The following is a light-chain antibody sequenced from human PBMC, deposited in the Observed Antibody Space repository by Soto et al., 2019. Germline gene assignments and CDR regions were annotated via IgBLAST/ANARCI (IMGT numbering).Light chain of an antibody. CDR2: DDN. Sequence: QSVLTQPPSVSAAPGQKVTISCSGSSSNIGGNSVSWYQQLPGTAPKLLIYDDNKRPSGIPDRFSGSKSGTSATLGITGFQTGDEAYYYCGSWDSSPSAYVFGTGTKVTDL. V-gene: IGLV1-51*01. J-gene: IGLJ1*01. CDR1: SSNIGGNS. CDR3: GSWDSSPSAYV.